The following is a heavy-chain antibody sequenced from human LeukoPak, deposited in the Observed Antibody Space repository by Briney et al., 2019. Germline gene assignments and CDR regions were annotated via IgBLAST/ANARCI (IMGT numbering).Heavy chain of an antibody. D-gene: IGHD6-6*01. Sequence: GGSLRLSCAASGFTFSSYAMSWVRQAPGKGLEWDSAISGSGGSTYYADSVKGRFTISRDNSKNTLYLQMNSLRAEDTAVYYCASTVRDAFDIWGQGTMVTVSS. J-gene: IGHJ3*02. CDR1: GFTFSSYA. CDR2: ISGSGGST. V-gene: IGHV3-23*01. CDR3: ASTVRDAFDI.